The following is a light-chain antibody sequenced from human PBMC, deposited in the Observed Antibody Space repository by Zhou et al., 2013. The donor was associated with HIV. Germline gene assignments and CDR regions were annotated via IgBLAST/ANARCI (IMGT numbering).Light chain of an antibody. CDR1: QGISSW. CDR2: KAS. CDR3: QQSYSVPPT. Sequence: DIQMTQSPSSVSASVGDRVTITCRASQGISSWLAWYQQKPGEAPKLLIYKASSLESGVPSRFSGSGSGADFTLTINSLQPEDFATYFCQQSYSVPPTFGQGTKLEI. V-gene: IGKV1-12*01. J-gene: IGKJ2*01.